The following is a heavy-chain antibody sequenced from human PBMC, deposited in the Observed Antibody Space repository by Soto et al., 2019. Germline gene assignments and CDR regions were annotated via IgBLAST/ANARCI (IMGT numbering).Heavy chain of an antibody. CDR3: ASKIVVVPAAILDYYGMDG. Sequence: ASVKVSCKASGYSFTSYGFIWVRQAPGQGLEWMGWFSAYNGNTNYAQKLQGRVTMTTDTSTSTAYMELRSLRSDDTAVYYCASKIVVVPAAILDYYGMDGWGQGTTVTVSS. V-gene: IGHV1-18*01. CDR2: FSAYNGNT. D-gene: IGHD2-2*02. J-gene: IGHJ6*02. CDR1: GYSFTSYG.